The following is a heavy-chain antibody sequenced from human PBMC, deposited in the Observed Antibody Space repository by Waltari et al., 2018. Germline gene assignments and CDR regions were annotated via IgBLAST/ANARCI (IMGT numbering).Heavy chain of an antibody. V-gene: IGHV4-31*03. CDR3: ARGCRSRGWPGRYFDL. J-gene: IGHJ2*01. Sequence: QVQLQESGPGLVKPSQTLSLTCTVSGGSISSGGYYWSWIRQHPGKGLEWIGYIYHSVITYYNPSLKSRVTISVDRSKNQFSLKLSSVTAADTAVYYCARGCRSRGWPGRYFDLWGRGTLVTVSS. D-gene: IGHD6-19*01. CDR1: GGSISSGGYY. CDR2: IYHSVIT.